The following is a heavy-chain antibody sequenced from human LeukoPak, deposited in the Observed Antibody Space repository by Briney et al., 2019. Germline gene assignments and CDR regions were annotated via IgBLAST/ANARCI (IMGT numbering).Heavy chain of an antibody. CDR3: AKSIVGATTEPDY. V-gene: IGHV3-74*01. CDR2: INNDGSIT. D-gene: IGHD1-26*01. J-gene: IGHJ4*02. CDR1: GFTFRTYW. Sequence: GGSLRLSCAASGFTFRTYWMHWVRQAPGKGLVWVSRINNDGSITSYADSVKGRFTISRDNSKNTLYLQMNSLRAEDTAVYYCAKSIVGATTEPDYWGQGTLVTVSS.